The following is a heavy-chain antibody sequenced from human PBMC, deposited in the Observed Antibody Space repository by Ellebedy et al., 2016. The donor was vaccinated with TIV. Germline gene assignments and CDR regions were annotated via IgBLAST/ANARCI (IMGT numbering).Heavy chain of an antibody. V-gene: IGHV4-39*07. CDR1: GGSISSSSYY. Sequence: SETLSLTXTVSGGSISSSSYYWGWIRQPPGKGLEWIGSIYYSGSTYYNPSLKSRVTISVDTSKNQFSLKLSSVTAADTAVYYCARDPATADGDHGGFDYWGQGTLVTVSS. CDR3: ARDPATADGDHGGFDY. J-gene: IGHJ4*02. CDR2: IYYSGST. D-gene: IGHD4-17*01.